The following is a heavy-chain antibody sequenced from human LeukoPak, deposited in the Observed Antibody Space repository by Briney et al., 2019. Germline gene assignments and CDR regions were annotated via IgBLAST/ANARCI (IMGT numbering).Heavy chain of an antibody. CDR2: IDPTGTGT. V-gene: IGHV1-46*01. CDR3: ARDNSVGDIAWWFDP. Sequence: ASVKVSCKASGYTFTNNWMHWVRQAPGQGLEWIGLIDPTGTGTLYAQKFQGRVTMTRDMSTSTDYMELSSLRSEDTAVYYCARDNSVGDIAWWFDPWGQGTLVTVSS. J-gene: IGHJ5*02. CDR1: GYTFTNNW. D-gene: IGHD3-10*01.